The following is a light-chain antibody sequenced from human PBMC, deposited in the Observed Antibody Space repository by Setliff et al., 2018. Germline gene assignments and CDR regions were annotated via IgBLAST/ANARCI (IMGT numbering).Light chain of an antibody. CDR2: DVS. CDR1: SSDVGGYNS. V-gene: IGLV2-14*03. Sequence: QSVLTQPASVSGSPGQSITISCTGTSSDVGGYNSVSWYQQRPGKAPKLMIYDVSNRPSGVSNRFSGSKSGNTASLTISGLQAEDEADYYCSSYTSSSIFYGFGTGTKVTVL. J-gene: IGLJ1*01. CDR3: SSYTSSSIFYG.